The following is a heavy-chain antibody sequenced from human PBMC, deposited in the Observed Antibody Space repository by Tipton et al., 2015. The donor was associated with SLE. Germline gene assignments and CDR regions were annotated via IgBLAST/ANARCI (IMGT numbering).Heavy chain of an antibody. J-gene: IGHJ3*02. CDR3: ARGISPRVFDI. V-gene: IGHV4-61*09. Sequence: LRLSCTVSGASISSGSYYWSWVRQPAGKGLEWLGYFYTTGSTNYNPSLTSRITISVDTSKNQFSLKLSSATAADTAVYYCARGISPRVFDIWGQGTMVTVAS. CDR2: FYTTGST. CDR1: GASISSGSYY.